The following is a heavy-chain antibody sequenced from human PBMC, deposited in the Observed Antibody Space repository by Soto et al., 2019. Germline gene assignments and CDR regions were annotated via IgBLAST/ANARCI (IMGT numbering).Heavy chain of an antibody. V-gene: IGHV2-5*02. CDR2: IYWDDDK. J-gene: IGHJ4*02. CDR1: GFSLTTSGVG. D-gene: IGHD3-3*01. CDR3: AHRVLRTVFGLVTTTAIYFDF. Sequence: QITLNESGPTQVKPRQTLTLTCTVSGFSLTTSGVGVGWIRQSPGKATEWLALIYWDDDKRYSPSLKSRLTITKDTSKNQVVLTMADLDPADTATYYCAHRVLRTVFGLVTTTAIYFDFWGQGTPVAVSS.